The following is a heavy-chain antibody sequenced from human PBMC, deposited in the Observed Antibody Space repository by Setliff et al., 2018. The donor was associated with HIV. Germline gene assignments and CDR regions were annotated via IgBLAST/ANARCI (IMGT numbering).Heavy chain of an antibody. V-gene: IGHV3-74*01. CDR3: ARHPWERLWYFDY. Sequence: GGSLRLSCAASGFTFSSYWMHWVRQAPGKGLVWVSRINSDGSTTTYADSVKGRFTISRDNAKNTLYLQMNSLRTEDTAIYYCARHPWERLWYFDYRGQGTLVTVSS. CDR1: GFTFSSYW. J-gene: IGHJ4*02. D-gene: IGHD1-1*01. CDR2: INSDGSTT.